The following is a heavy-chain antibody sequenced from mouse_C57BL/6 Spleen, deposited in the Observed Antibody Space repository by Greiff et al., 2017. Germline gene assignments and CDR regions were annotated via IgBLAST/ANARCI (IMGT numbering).Heavy chain of an antibody. CDR3: AKSIYYDYDGDWYFDV. D-gene: IGHD2-4*01. V-gene: IGHV1-64*01. CDR2: IHPTSGST. Sequence: VQLQQPGAELVKPGASVKLSCKASGYTFTSYWMHWVKQRPGQGLEWIGMIHPTSGSTNYNEKFKSKATLTVDKSSSTAYMQLSSLTSEDSAVYYCAKSIYYDYDGDWYFDVWGTGTTVTVSS. CDR1: GYTFTSYW. J-gene: IGHJ1*03.